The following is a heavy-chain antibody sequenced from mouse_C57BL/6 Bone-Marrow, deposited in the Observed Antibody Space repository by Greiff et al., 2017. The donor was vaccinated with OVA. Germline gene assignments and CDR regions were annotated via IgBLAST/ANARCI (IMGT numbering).Heavy chain of an antibody. CDR2: INPYNGGT. CDR3: ARRERYGYERRVAY. Sequence: VQLQQSGPVLVKPGASVKMSCKASGYTFTDYYMNWVKQSHGKSLEWIGVINPYNGGTSYNQKFKGKATLTVDKSSSTAYMELNSLTSEDSAVYYCARRERYGYERRVAYWGQGTLVTVSA. V-gene: IGHV1-19*01. D-gene: IGHD2-2*01. J-gene: IGHJ3*01. CDR1: GYTFTDYY.